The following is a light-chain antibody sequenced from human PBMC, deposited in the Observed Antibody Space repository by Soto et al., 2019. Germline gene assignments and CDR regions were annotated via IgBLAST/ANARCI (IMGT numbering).Light chain of an antibody. CDR2: GAS. CDR3: QQYGTSPFT. CDR1: QSVSSSY. Sequence: EIVLTQSPGTLSLSPGERATLSCRASQSVSSSYLAWYQPKPGQAPRLLIYGASSRATGIPDRFSGGGSGTDFTLTISRLEPEDFAVYYCQQYGTSPFTFGPGTKVDIK. J-gene: IGKJ3*01. V-gene: IGKV3-20*01.